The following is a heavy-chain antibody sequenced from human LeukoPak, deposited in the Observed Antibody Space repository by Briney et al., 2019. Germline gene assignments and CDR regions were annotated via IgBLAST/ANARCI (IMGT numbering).Heavy chain of an antibody. Sequence: SVKVSCKASGGTFSSYAMSWVRQAPGQGLEWMGGIIPIFGTANYAQKLQGRVTITKEEYKSTAYMALSSLRSEDTAVYYCAASKRWLQFVEGDAFDIWGQGTMVTVSS. CDR2: IIPIFGTA. CDR3: AASKRWLQFVEGDAFDI. V-gene: IGHV1-69*05. D-gene: IGHD5-24*01. CDR1: GGTFSSYA. J-gene: IGHJ3*02.